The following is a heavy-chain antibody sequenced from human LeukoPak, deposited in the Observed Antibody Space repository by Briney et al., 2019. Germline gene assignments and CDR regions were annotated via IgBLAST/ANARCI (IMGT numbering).Heavy chain of an antibody. V-gene: IGHV4-39*07. J-gene: IGHJ5*02. D-gene: IGHD3-16*02. CDR3: ARGPKRWGSYRFSSWFDP. CDR1: GGSVTSNDHS. Sequence: NPSGTLSLTCTLAGGSVTSNDHSWGWLRQAPEKGLEWIAHMYYSSNPYYNPSLKSRVTMSVDTSKNQISLKVNSVTAADTAVYYCARGPKRWGSYRFSSWFDPWGQGTLVTVSS. CDR2: MYYSSNP.